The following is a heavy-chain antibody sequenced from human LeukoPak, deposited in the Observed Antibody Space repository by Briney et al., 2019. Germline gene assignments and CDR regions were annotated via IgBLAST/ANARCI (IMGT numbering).Heavy chain of an antibody. V-gene: IGHV4-31*03. J-gene: IGHJ4*02. CDR3: ARAKANWGSGGRVDY. Sequence: SETLSLTCTVSGGSISSGGYYWSWIRQHPGKGLEWIGYIYYSGSTYYNPSLKSRVTISVDTSKNLFSLNLSSVTAADTAVYYCARAKANWGSGGRVDYWGQGTLVTVSS. CDR2: IYYSGST. D-gene: IGHD7-27*01. CDR1: GGSISSGGYY.